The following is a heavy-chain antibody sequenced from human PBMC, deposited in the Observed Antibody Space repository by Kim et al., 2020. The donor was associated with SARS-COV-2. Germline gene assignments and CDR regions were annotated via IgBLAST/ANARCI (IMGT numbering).Heavy chain of an antibody. CDR3: ARSEGRASWHQFDY. CDR2: IFYSVAT. V-gene: IGHV4-59*01. J-gene: IGHJ4*02. CDR1: SDSFSAYY. Sequence: SETLSLTCTVSSDSFSAYYWSWIRQIPGKGLEWIGYIFYSVATIYNPSLKSRATISWDTSRNQFSLDLTSVTQADTAVYYCARSEGRASWHQFDYWGQGVLVTVSS.